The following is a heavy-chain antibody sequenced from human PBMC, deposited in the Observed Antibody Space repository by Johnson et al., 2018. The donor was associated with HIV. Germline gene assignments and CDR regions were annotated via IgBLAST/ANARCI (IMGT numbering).Heavy chain of an antibody. CDR3: AREVTGGIQLWFDAFDI. CDR2: ISYDGSNK. V-gene: IGHV3-30-3*01. Sequence: QVQLVESGGGLVQPGGSLRLSCAASGFTFSSYWMSWVRQAPGKGLEWVAVISYDGSNKYYADSVKGRFTISRDNSKNTLYLQMNSLRAEDTAVYYCAREVTGGIQLWFDAFDIWGQGTMVTVSS. CDR1: GFTFSSYW. D-gene: IGHD5-18*01. J-gene: IGHJ3*02.